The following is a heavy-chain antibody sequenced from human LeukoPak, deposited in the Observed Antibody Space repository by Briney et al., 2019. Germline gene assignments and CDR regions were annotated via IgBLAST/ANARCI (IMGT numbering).Heavy chain of an antibody. J-gene: IGHJ4*02. D-gene: IGHD1-14*01. V-gene: IGHV3-48*03. CDR2: ISSGGSTI. CDR3: AKDSNRYVD. Sequence: GGSLRLSCAASGFTFSSYEMNWVRQAPGKGLEWVSYISSGGSTIYYADSVKGRFTISRDNSKNTLYLQMNSLRAEDTAVYYCAKDSNRYVDWGQGTLVTVSS. CDR1: GFTFSSYE.